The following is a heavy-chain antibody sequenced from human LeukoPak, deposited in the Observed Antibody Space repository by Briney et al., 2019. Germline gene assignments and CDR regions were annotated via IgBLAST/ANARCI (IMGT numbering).Heavy chain of an antibody. J-gene: IGHJ6*04. CDR1: GGTFSSYA. CDR3: ARRGYSSTDV. Sequence: SVKVSCKASGGTFSSYAISWVRQAPGQGLEWMGGIIPIFGTANYAQKFQGRVTITADECTTAAYMVLSSLRSEDTAVYYCARRGYSSTDVWGKGTTVTVSS. V-gene: IGHV1-69*13. D-gene: IGHD6-13*01. CDR2: IIPIFGTA.